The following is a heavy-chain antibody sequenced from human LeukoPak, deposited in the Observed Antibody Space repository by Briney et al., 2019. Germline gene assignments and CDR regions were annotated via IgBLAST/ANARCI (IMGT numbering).Heavy chain of an antibody. V-gene: IGHV4-31*03. CDR1: GGSISSGGYY. J-gene: IGHJ4*02. Sequence: SQTLSLTCTVSGGSISSGGYYWSWIRQHPGKGLEWIGYIYYSGSTYYNPSLKSRVTISVDTSKNQFSLKLSSVTAADTAVYYRALKRAAAVDYWGQGTLVTVSS. D-gene: IGHD6-13*01. CDR3: ALKRAAAVDY. CDR2: IYYSGST.